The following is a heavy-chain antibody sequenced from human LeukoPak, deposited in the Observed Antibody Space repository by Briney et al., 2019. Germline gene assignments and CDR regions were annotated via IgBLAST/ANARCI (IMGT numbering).Heavy chain of an antibody. J-gene: IGHJ6*03. CDR2: ISSSGSTI. CDR1: GFTFSDYY. CDR3: ARVGGQYDFWSGYPNRYYYMDV. Sequence: GGSLRLSCAASGFTFSDYYMSWIRQAPGKGLGWVSYISSSGSTIYYADSVKGRFTISRDNAKNSLYLQMNSLRAEDTAVYYCARVGGQYDFWSGYPNRYYYMDVWGKGTTVTVSS. D-gene: IGHD3-3*01. V-gene: IGHV3-11*01.